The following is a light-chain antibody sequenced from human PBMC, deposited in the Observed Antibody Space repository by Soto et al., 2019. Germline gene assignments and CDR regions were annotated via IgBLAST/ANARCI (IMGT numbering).Light chain of an antibody. V-gene: IGLV2-14*01. Sequence: QSVLTQPASVSGSPGQSITISCSGTSSDIGSYNHVAWYQQFPGKSPKLMIYAVSSRPSGVSSRFSGSKSGNTASLTISGLQPQDEADYYCIAYTGSSTSYVFGSGTKGTVL. CDR2: AVS. CDR1: SSDIGSYNH. CDR3: IAYTGSSTSYV. J-gene: IGLJ1*01.